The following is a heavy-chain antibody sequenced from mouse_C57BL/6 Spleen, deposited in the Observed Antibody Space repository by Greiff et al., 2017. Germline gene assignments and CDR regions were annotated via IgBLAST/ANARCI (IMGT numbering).Heavy chain of an antibody. V-gene: IGHV1-53*01. CDR1: GYTFTSYW. CDR2: INPSNGGT. CDR3: ARWPALYYYGSSFYYFDY. Sequence: VQLQQPGTELVKPGASVKLSCKASGYTFTSYWMHWVKQRPGQGLEWIGNINPSNGGTNYNEKFKSKATLTVDKSSSTAYMQLSSLTSEDSAVYYCARWPALYYYGSSFYYFDYWGQGTTLTVSS. D-gene: IGHD1-1*01. J-gene: IGHJ2*01.